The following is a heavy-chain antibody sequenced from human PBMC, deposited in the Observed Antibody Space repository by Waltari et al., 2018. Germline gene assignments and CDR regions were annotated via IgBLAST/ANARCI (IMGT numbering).Heavy chain of an antibody. CDR1: GGPLRSTNW. J-gene: IGHJ4*02. V-gene: IGHV4-4*02. CDR2: IYHNGST. CDR3: ARDAIRAALDH. D-gene: IGHD6-25*01. Sequence: QVQLQESGPGLVKPSGTLSLTCAVSGGPLRSTNWWSWVRQPPGRGREWIGEIYHNGSTSYNPSLGRRVTVSVDKSKNQFSLKVTSVTAADTAVYYCARDAIRAALDHWGPGILVTVSS.